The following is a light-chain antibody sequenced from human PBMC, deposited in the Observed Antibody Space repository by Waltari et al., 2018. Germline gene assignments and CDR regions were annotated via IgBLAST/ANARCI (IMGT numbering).Light chain of an antibody. CDR2: LGS. Sequence: DIVMTQSPLSLPVTPGEPASISCRSTQSLLNGNDYNYVDCYVQKPGQHPQLLIFLGSSRASGVPDRFSGSGSGTDVTLKISRVEAEDVGVYYCMPALQTPITFGQGTRLAI. CDR3: MPALQTPIT. V-gene: IGKV2-28*01. CDR1: QSLLNGNDYNY. J-gene: IGKJ5*01.